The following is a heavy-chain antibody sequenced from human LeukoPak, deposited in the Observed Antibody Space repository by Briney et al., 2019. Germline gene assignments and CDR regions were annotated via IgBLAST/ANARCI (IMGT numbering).Heavy chain of an antibody. D-gene: IGHD2-15*01. CDR1: GFTFSSYE. Sequence: GGSLRLSCAASGFTFSSYEMNWVRQAPGKGLEWVSYIGSGGTNKYYADSVKGRFTISRDNAKNALYLQMNSLRAEDTAVYHCARDRYCSGGSCYGWFDPWGQGTLVTVSS. V-gene: IGHV3-48*03. CDR3: ARDRYCSGGSCYGWFDP. J-gene: IGHJ5*02. CDR2: IGSGGTNK.